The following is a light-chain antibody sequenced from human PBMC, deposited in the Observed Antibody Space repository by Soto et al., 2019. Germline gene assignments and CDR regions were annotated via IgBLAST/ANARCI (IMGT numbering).Light chain of an antibody. Sequence: QSVLTQPPSASGSPGQSVTIACTGTSSDVGYYNYVSCYLQPPGKAPKLLIYDVSKRPSGVPDRFSGSKSGNTASLTVSGLQAEDEGDYYCSSYAGSNYPYVFGTGTKVTVL. V-gene: IGLV2-8*01. J-gene: IGLJ1*01. CDR2: DVS. CDR3: SSYAGSNYPYV. CDR1: SSDVGYYNY.